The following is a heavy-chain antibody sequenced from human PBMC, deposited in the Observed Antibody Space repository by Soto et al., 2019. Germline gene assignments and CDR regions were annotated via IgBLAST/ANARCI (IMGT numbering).Heavy chain of an antibody. CDR3: ASELGSARIRQIYGMDV. V-gene: IGHV4-4*02. CDR1: GGSISSSNW. J-gene: IGHJ6*02. CDR2: IDHSGST. Sequence: QVQLQESGPGLVKPSGTLSLTCAVSGGSISSSNWWSWVRKPPGKGLEWIGEIDHSGSTNYTPSLKGRVTISVDKSKNQFSLKLSSVTAADTAVYYCASELGSARIRQIYGMDVWGQGTTVTVSS. D-gene: IGHD5-12*01.